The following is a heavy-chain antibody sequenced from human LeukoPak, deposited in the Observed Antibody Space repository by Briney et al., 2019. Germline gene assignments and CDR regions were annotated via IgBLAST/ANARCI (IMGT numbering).Heavy chain of an antibody. CDR2: ISAYNGNT. CDR1: GYTFTSYG. J-gene: IGHJ5*02. CDR3: ARVRLWELLGNWFDP. D-gene: IGHD1-26*01. V-gene: IGHV1-18*01. Sequence: ASVKVSCKASGYTFTSYGISWVRQAPGQGLEWMGWISAYNGNTNYAQKLQGRVTMTTDTSTSTAYMELRSLRSDDTAVYYCARVRLWELLGNWFDPWGQGTLVTVSP.